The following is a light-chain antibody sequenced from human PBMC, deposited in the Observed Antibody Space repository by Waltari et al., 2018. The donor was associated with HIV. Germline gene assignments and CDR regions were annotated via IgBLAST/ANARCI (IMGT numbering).Light chain of an antibody. CDR2: ANN. V-gene: IGLV1-40*01. J-gene: IGLJ3*02. CDR1: SSNIGAGYD. CDR3: QSYDTSLGGSV. Sequence: QSVLTQPPSVSGAPGQRVTISCTGSSSNIGAGYDVHWYQQLPGTAPKLFIYANNTRPSGILDLFSGSKSGTSASLAIPGLRAEDEGDYYCQSYDTSLGGSVFGGGTKLTVL.